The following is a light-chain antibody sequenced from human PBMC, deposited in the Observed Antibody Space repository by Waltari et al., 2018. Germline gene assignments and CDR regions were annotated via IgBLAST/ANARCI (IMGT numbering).Light chain of an antibody. CDR2: AAS. CDR3: QQLNSYQWT. CDR1: QGINNY. J-gene: IGKJ1*01. V-gene: IGKV1-9*01. Sequence: IQLTQSPSSLSASVGDRVTITCRASQGINNYLAWYQQKPGKAPKLRIYAASTLQIGVPSRFSGSGSGTDFTLTISSLQPEDFASYYCQQLNSYQWTFGQGTKVEVK.